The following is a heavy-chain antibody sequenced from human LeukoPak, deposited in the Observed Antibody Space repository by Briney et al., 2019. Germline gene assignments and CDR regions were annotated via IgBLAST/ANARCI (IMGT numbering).Heavy chain of an antibody. CDR1: GYTISDYF. CDR2: INPNTNGI. D-gene: IGHD5-12*01. CDR3: ASARYSGHEPFDF. Sequence: AASVRVSCKASGYTISDYFMHWVRQAPGQGLEWMGWINPNTNGINYAQKFQGRVIMTGDTSINTAYMELRSLTSDDTAIYYCASARYSGHEPFDFWGQGTLVTVST. J-gene: IGHJ4*02. V-gene: IGHV1-2*02.